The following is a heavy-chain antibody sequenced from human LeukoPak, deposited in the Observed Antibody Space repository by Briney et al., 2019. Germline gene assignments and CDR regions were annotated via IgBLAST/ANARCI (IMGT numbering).Heavy chain of an antibody. V-gene: IGHV4-59*01. Sequence: SETLSLTCTVSGGSISSYYWSWIRQPPGKGLEWIGYIYYGGSTNYNPSLKSRVTISVDTSKNQFSLKLSSVTAADTAVYYCARDSYDSSGYSLDYWGQGTLVTVSS. CDR2: IYYGGST. CDR1: GGSISSYY. J-gene: IGHJ4*02. CDR3: ARDSYDSSGYSLDY. D-gene: IGHD3-22*01.